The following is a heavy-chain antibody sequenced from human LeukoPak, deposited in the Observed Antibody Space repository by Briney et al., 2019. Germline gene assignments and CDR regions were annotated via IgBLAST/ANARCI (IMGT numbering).Heavy chain of an antibody. CDR3: ARGFWVTNNDY. CDR1: GYTFTSYD. V-gene: IGHV1-8*01. J-gene: IGHJ4*02. D-gene: IGHD1/OR15-1a*01. Sequence: ASVKVSCKASGYTFTSYDINWVRQASGQGLEWMGWMSPNSGNTGYAQKFQGRVTMTRNTSISTSYMELSSLRSEDTAVYYCARGFWVTNNDYWGQGTLVTVSS. CDR2: MSPNSGNT.